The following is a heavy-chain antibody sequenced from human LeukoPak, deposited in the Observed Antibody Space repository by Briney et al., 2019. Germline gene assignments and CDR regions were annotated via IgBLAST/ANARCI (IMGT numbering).Heavy chain of an antibody. CDR2: GHHSERS. V-gene: IGHV4-59*01. D-gene: IGHD1-7*01. Sequence: SETLSLTCAVYGESLSGFYWSWIRQPPGKGLEWIAYGHHSERSNYNPSLKSRVTISVDTSKNQFSLKLSSVTAADTAVYYCARESEGTHHDSTAAFHYRGQGILVTVSS. J-gene: IGHJ4*02. CDR3: ARESEGTHHDSTAAFHY. CDR1: GESLSGFY.